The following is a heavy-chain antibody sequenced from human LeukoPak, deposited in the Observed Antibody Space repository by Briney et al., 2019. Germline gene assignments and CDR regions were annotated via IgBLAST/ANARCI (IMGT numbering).Heavy chain of an antibody. Sequence: SVKVSCKASGGTFSSYAISWMRQAPGQGLEWMGGIIPIFGTANYAQKFQGRVTMTEDTSTDTAYMELSSLRSEDTAVYYCAKVWGHFGYWGQGTLVTVSS. J-gene: IGHJ4*02. V-gene: IGHV1-69*06. CDR1: GGTFSSYA. CDR3: AKVWGHFGY. CDR2: IIPIFGTA. D-gene: IGHD3-16*01.